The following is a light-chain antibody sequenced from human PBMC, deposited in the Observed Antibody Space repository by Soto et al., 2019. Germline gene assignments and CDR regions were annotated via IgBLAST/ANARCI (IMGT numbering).Light chain of an antibody. Sequence: AIQVTQSPSTLSASVGDRVTITCRTSQGIRSALGWYQQKPGKVPKLLIYAASTLQSGVPSRFSGSGSGRDCNLTISSLQPEDVATYYCLLDYAYFWAFGQGTKVDIK. V-gene: IGKV1-6*01. CDR3: LLDYAYFWA. J-gene: IGKJ1*01. CDR1: QGIRSA. CDR2: AAS.